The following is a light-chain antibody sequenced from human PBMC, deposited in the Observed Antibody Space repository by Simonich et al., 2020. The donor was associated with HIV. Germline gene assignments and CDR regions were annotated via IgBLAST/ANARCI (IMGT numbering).Light chain of an antibody. J-gene: IGKJ4*01. CDR3: QQYNNLPLT. CDR2: DTS. V-gene: IGKV1-33*01. CDR1: QDISNF. Sequence: DIQMTQSPSSLSASVGDRVTITCQASQDISNFLNWYQQKAGKAPKLLIYDTSNFETGVPSRFSGSGSGTDFTFTISSLQPEDVATYYCQQYNNLPLTFGGGTKVEIK.